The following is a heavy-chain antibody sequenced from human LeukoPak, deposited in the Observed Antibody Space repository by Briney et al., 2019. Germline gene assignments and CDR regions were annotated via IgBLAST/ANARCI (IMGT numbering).Heavy chain of an antibody. V-gene: IGHV4-61*02. J-gene: IGHJ5*02. CDR1: GGSISSGSYY. D-gene: IGHD3-3*01. CDR2: IYTSGGT. CDR3: ARDGGDYDFWTGPGYNWFDP. Sequence: SETLSLTCTVSGGSISSGSYYWSWIRQPAGKGLEWIGRIYTSGGTNYNPSLKSRVTISVDTSKNQFSLKLSSVTAADTAVYYCARDGGDYDFWTGPGYNWFDPWGQGTLVTVSS.